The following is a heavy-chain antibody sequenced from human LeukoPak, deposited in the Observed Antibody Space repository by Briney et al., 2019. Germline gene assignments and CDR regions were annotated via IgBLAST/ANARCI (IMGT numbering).Heavy chain of an antibody. J-gene: IGHJ6*02. D-gene: IGHD6-13*01. CDR1: GYTFTSYD. CDR3: ARGGYSSSWYLLYYYYYGMDV. CDR2: MNPNSGNT. Sequence: ASVKVSCKASGYTFTSYDINWVRQATGQGLEWMGRMNPNSGNTGYAQKFQGRVTMTRNTSISTAYMELSSLRSEDTAVYYCARGGYSSSWYLLYYYYYGMDVWGQGTTVTVSS. V-gene: IGHV1-8*01.